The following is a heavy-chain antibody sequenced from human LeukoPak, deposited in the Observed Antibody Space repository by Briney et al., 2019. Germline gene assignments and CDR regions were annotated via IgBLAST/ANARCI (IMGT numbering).Heavy chain of an antibody. CDR3: ARDSPGYGAYVS. Sequence: GGSLRLSCAASGFTFSTYWMTWVRQAPGKELEWLTNIKEDGSRDYYVVSVKGRFTISRDNAKNSLYLHMDSLTAADTAVYYCARDSPGYGAYVSWGQGTLVSVSS. CDR1: GFTFSTYW. D-gene: IGHD5-12*01. CDR2: IKEDGSRD. J-gene: IGHJ1*01. V-gene: IGHV3-7*01.